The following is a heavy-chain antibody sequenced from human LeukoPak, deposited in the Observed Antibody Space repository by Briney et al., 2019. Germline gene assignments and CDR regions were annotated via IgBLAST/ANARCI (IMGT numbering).Heavy chain of an antibody. V-gene: IGHV3-30*02. CDR3: AREWDIVVVPAAPKNWFDP. Sequence: GGSLRLSCAASGFTLSSYSMNWVRQAPGKGLEWVAFIRYDGSNKYYADPVKGRFTISRDNFKNTLYVQMNSLRAEDTAVYYCAREWDIVVVPAAPKNWFDPWGQGTLVTVSS. CDR1: GFTLSSYS. J-gene: IGHJ5*02. CDR2: IRYDGSNK. D-gene: IGHD2-2*01.